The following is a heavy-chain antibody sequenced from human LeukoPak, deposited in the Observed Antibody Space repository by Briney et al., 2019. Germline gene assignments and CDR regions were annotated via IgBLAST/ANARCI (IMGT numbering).Heavy chain of an antibody. CDR1: GGSISSSSYY. J-gene: IGHJ4*02. V-gene: IGHV4-39*07. Sequence: SETLSLTCTVSGGSISSSSYYWGWIRQPPGKGLEWIGEINHSGSTNYNPSLKSRVTISVDTSKNQSSLKLSSVTAADTAVYYCARGRRGYSYGLDYWGQGTLVTVSS. CDR2: INHSGST. D-gene: IGHD5-18*01. CDR3: ARGRRGYSYGLDY.